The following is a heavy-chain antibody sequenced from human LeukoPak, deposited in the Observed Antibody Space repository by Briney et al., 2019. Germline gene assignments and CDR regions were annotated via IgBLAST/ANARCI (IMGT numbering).Heavy chain of an antibody. V-gene: IGHV3-30-3*01. D-gene: IGHD3-9*01. J-gene: IGHJ4*02. CDR1: GFTFSSYA. Sequence: GGSLRLSCAASGFTFSSYAMHWVRQAPGKGLEWVAVISYDGSNKYYADSVKGRFTISRDNSKNTLYLQMNSLGAEDTAVYYCARAPTSYDILTGYYYWGQGTLVTVSS. CDR2: ISYDGSNK. CDR3: ARAPTSYDILTGYYY.